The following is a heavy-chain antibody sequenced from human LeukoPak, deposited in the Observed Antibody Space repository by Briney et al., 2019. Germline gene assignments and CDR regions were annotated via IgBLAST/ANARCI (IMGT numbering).Heavy chain of an antibody. Sequence: PSETLSLTCTVSGGSVSSGSYYWSWIRQPPGKGLEWIGYIYDSGSTNYNPSLKSRVTISVDTSKNQFSLKLSSVTAADTAVYYCARDPSGYFNYWGQGTLVTVSS. D-gene: IGHD3-22*01. V-gene: IGHV4-61*01. J-gene: IGHJ4*02. CDR2: IYDSGST. CDR3: ARDPSGYFNY. CDR1: GGSVSSGSYY.